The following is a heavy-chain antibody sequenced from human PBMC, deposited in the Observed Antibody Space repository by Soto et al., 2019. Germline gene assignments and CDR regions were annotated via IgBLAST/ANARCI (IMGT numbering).Heavy chain of an antibody. J-gene: IGHJ4*02. V-gene: IGHV3-23*01. CDR3: ATRLPGAGCFDY. CDR2: VSAGGGNT. CDR1: GFSFSNYA. Sequence: VQLLESGGGLVQPGGSLRLSCAASGFSFSNYAMNWVRQAPGKGVDWVSSVSAGGGNTFYADSVKGRVTISSDNSKNKLYLEMKTLRSEDTAVYYCATRLPGAGCFDYWGQGTLVTVSS. D-gene: IGHD7-27*01.